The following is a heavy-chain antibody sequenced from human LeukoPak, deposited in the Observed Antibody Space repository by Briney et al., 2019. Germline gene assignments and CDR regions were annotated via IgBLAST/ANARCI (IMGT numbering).Heavy chain of an antibody. CDR2: INPNSGGT. V-gene: IGHV1-2*02. J-gene: IGHJ4*02. D-gene: IGHD3-22*01. CDR3: ARDERYDSSGYPFDY. Sequence: ASVKVSCKASGYTFTVYYMHWVRQAPGQGLEWMGWINPNSGGTNYGKKFQGRVTVTRDTSNSTAYMDLSRLRSDDTAVYSCARDERYDSSGYPFDYWGQGTLVTVSS. CDR1: GYTFTVYY.